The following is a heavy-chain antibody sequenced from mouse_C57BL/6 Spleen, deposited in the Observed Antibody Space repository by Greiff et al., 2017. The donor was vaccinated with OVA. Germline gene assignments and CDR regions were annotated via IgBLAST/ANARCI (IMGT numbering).Heavy chain of an antibody. J-gene: IGHJ2*01. Sequence: QVQLQQSGAELVRPGSSVKLSCKASGYTFTSYWMDWVQQRPGQGLEWIGYIYPSDSETHYNQKFKDKATLTVDKSSSTAYMQLSRLTSEESAVDYCARPGTTVPCDYWGQGTMLTVSS. V-gene: IGHV1-61*01. CDR3: ARPGTTVPCDY. CDR1: GYTFTSYW. D-gene: IGHD1-1*01. CDR2: IYPSDSET.